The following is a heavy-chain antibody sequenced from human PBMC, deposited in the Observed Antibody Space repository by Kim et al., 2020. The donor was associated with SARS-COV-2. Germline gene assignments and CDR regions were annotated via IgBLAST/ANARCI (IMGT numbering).Heavy chain of an antibody. V-gene: IGHV3-7*03. CDR2: IKQDGSEK. D-gene: IGHD1-26*01. J-gene: IGHJ4*02. CDR1: GFTFSSYW. CDR3: ARVQNLEWELYFDY. Sequence: GGSLRLSCAASGFTFSSYWMSWVRQAPGKGLEWVANIKQDGSEKYYVDSVKGRFTISRDNAKNSLYLQMNSLRAEDTAVYYCARVQNLEWELYFDYWGQGTLVTVSS.